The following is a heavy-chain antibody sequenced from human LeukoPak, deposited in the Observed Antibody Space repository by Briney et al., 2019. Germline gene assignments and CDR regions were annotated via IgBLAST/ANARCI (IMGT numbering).Heavy chain of an antibody. V-gene: IGHV1-2*02. CDR2: INPNSGGT. CDR3: ARDTGTLYFDY. D-gene: IGHD1-1*01. J-gene: IGHJ4*02. Sequence: ASVKVSCKASGYTFTGYYMHWVRQAPGQGLEWMGWINPNSGGTNYVQKFQGRVTMTRDTSISTAYMELSRLRSDDTAVYYCARDTGTLYFDYWGQGTLVTVSS. CDR1: GYTFTGYY.